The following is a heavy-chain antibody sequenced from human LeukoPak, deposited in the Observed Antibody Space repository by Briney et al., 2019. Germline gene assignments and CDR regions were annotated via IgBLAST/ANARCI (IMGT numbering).Heavy chain of an antibody. D-gene: IGHD2-8*01. CDR1: GGSTSSYY. J-gene: IGHJ4*02. Sequence: SETLSLTCTASGGSTSSYYWNWLRQPAEKGVEWIGRISTSGSTNSNPSLKSRLTMSLDPSKNQFSLKLSSATAADTGVYYCARGNNNNVFDSWGQGTLVTVSS. CDR3: ARGNNNNVFDS. V-gene: IGHV4-4*07. CDR2: ISTSGST.